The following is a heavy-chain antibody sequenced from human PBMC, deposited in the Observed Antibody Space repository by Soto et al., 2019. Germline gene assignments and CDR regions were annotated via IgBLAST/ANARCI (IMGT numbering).Heavy chain of an antibody. V-gene: IGHV5-51*01. CDR2: IYPGDSDT. CDR3: ARTGEDGKTQLRLNWFDH. Sequence: GESLKISCKGLGYNFPDYWIAWVRQMPGKGLEYMGIIYPGDSDTRYSPSFQGQVTISADKSISTAYLQWNSLEASDTAMYYCARTGEDGKTQLRLNWFDHWGQGTLVTVSS. CDR1: GYNFPDYW. D-gene: IGHD2-21*01. J-gene: IGHJ5*02.